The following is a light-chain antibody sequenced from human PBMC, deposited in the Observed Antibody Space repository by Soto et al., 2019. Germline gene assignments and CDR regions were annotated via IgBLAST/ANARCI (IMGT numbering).Light chain of an antibody. CDR3: QQYNYWPPLT. CDR1: QSISNY. Sequence: EIVLTQSPAALSLSPGERATLSCRASQSISNYVAWYQQKPGQAPRLLIYDASDRATGIPGRFSGSGSGTDFTLTISSLQSEDFAVYYCQQYNYWPPLTFGGGTKVDIK. V-gene: IGKV3-11*01. J-gene: IGKJ4*01. CDR2: DAS.